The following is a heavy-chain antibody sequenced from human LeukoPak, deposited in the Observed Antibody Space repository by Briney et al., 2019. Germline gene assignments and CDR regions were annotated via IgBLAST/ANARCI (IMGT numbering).Heavy chain of an antibody. J-gene: IGHJ4*02. CDR3: ARGNVLYYYGSVDY. CDR1: GYTFTGYY. D-gene: IGHD3-10*01. V-gene: IGHV1-2*02. Sequence: ASVKVSCKASGYTFTGYYMHWVRRAPGQGLEWMGWINPNSGGTNYAQKFQGRVTMTRDTSISTAYMELSRLRSDDTAVYYCARGNVLYYYGSVDYWGQGTLVTVSS. CDR2: INPNSGGT.